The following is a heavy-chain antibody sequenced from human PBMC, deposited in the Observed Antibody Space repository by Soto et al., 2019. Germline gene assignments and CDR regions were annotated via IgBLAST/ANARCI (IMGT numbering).Heavy chain of an antibody. CDR3: ARDLFHSSENWFDP. CDR1: GYTFTSYG. J-gene: IGHJ5*02. V-gene: IGHV1-18*01. CDR2: ISAYNGNT. Sequence: VASVKVSCKASGYTFTSYGISWVRQAPGQGLEWMGWISAYNGNTNYAQKLQGRVTMTTDTSTSTAYMELRSLRSDDTAVYYCARDLFHSSENWFDPWGQGTLVTVSS. D-gene: IGHD6-25*01.